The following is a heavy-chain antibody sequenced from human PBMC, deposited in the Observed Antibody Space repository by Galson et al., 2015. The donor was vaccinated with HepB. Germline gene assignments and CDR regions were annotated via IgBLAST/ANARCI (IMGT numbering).Heavy chain of an antibody. CDR1: GFTFSDYY. V-gene: IGHV3-11*05. CDR3: ARVLEYCSSTSCSYYFDY. Sequence: SLRLSCAASGFTFSDYYMSWIRQAPGKGLEWVSYISSSSSYTNYADSVKGRFTISRDNAKNSLYLQMNSLRAEDTAVYYCARVLEYCSSTSCSYYFDYWGQGTLVTVSS. CDR2: ISSSSSYT. D-gene: IGHD2-2*01. J-gene: IGHJ4*02.